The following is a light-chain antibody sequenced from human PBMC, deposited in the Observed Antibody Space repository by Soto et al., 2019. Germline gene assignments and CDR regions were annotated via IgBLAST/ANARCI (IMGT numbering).Light chain of an antibody. CDR1: SSDVGAYVY. CDR2: EVR. J-gene: IGLJ3*02. V-gene: IGLV2-14*01. CDR3: SSYTTTNTLV. Sequence: QSVLTQPASVSGSPGQSITISCTGTSSDVGAYVYVSWYQHHPGEAPRLIIYEVRNRPSGVSNRFSGSKSDNTASLTISGLQAEDEADYYCSSYTTTNTLVFGGGTKLTVL.